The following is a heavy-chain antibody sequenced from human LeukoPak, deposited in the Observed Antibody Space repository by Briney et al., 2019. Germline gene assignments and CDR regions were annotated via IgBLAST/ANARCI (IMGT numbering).Heavy chain of an antibody. Sequence: ASLKVSCKASGYTFTGYYMQWVRQAPGQGLEWMGWINPNSGGTNYAQKCQGRVTMTRDTSISTAYMELSRLRSDDTAVYYCARDHCTSSGCYEDYYYGVDVWGQGTTVTVSS. V-gene: IGHV1-2*02. CDR2: INPNSGGT. J-gene: IGHJ6*02. D-gene: IGHD2-2*01. CDR3: ARDHCTSSGCYEDYYYGVDV. CDR1: GYTFTGYY.